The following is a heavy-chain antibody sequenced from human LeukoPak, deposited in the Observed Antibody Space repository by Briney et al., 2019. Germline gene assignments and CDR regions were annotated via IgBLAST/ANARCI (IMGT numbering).Heavy chain of an antibody. CDR2: LNWNGGST. Sequence: PGGSLRPSCAPSGFIFADIGMGCVRQAPGKGLEWVSGLNWNGGSTGSADSVKGRFIISRDNAKNCLYLQMNSLRAEDTALYYCAKSPSRWPLYYFYFWRRGTLVTVSS. CDR1: GFIFADIG. CDR3: AKSPSRWPLYYFYF. D-gene: IGHD6-13*01. V-gene: IGHV3-20*04. J-gene: IGHJ4*02.